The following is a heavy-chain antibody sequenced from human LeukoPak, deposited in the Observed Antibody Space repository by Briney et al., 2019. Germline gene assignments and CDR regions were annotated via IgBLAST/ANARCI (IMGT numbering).Heavy chain of an antibody. J-gene: IGHJ4*02. Sequence: PGGSLRLSCAASGFTFSSYCMPWVRQAPGKGLEWVAVISYDGSNKYYADSVKGRFTISRDNSKNTLYLQMNSLRAEDTAVYYCAKDVIRLGELSSCDYWGQGTLVTVSS. V-gene: IGHV3-30*18. CDR3: AKDVIRLGELSSCDY. CDR2: ISYDGSNK. CDR1: GFTFSSYC. D-gene: IGHD3-16*02.